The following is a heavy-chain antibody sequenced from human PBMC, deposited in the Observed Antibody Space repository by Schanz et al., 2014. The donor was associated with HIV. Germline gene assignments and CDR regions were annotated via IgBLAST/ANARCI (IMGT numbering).Heavy chain of an antibody. Sequence: VQLLESGGGLVQPGRSLRLSCAVSGFIFSNYGMHWVRQAPGKGLEWVAVISYDGSNKYYADSVKGRFTIARDNSKNTLYLQMNSLRAEDTAVYYCAKGLRQWLVLGGSDYWGQGTLVTVSS. CDR3: AKGLRQWLVLGGSDY. J-gene: IGHJ4*02. CDR2: ISYDGSNK. D-gene: IGHD6-19*01. CDR1: GFIFSNYG. V-gene: IGHV3-30*18.